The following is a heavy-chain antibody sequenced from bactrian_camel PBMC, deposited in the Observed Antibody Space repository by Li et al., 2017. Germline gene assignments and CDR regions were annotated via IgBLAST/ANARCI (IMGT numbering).Heavy chain of an antibody. D-gene: IGHD1*01. CDR2: IDSDGK. V-gene: IGHV3S55*01. CDR3: AAVFLPSASYCSRAMLGRKEAFNY. CDR1: QFTFSSSRSC. Sequence: QVQLVESGGGLVQAGGSLKLSCVASQFTFSSSRSCMGWFRQAPGKDREGVAHIDSDGKWYAESLKGRSTISTDDANNTLDLQIDSLQPEDTAMYYCAAVFLPSASYCSRAMLGRKEAFNYWGRGTQVTVS. J-gene: IGHJ4*01.